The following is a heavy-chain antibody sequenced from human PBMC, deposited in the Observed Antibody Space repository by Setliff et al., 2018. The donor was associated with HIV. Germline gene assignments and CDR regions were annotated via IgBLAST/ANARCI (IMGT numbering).Heavy chain of an antibody. J-gene: IGHJ3*02. D-gene: IGHD3-3*01. CDR1: GYTFTNYY. CDR3: ARDRVRMTIFGVNDAFDI. CDR2: INPSGGTT. Sequence: ASVKVSCKASGYTFTNYYINWVRQAPGQGLEWMGIINPSGGTTGYAQRLQGRVAMTRDTSTSTVYMELRSLISEDTAVYYCARDRVRMTIFGVNDAFDIWGQGTMVTVSS. V-gene: IGHV1-46*04.